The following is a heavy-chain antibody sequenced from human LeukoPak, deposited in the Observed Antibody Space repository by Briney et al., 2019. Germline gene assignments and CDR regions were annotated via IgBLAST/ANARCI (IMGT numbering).Heavy chain of an antibody. V-gene: IGHV3-43*02. D-gene: IGHD5-24*01. J-gene: IGHJ4*02. CDR3: AKGARDGYNYYFDY. CDR2: ISGDGGST. Sequence: GGSLRLSCAASGFTFYDYAMHWVRQAPGKGLEWVSLISGDGGSTYYADSVKGRFTIPRDNSKNSLYLQMNSLRTEDTALYYCAKGARDGYNYYFDYWGQGTLVTVSS. CDR1: GFTFYDYA.